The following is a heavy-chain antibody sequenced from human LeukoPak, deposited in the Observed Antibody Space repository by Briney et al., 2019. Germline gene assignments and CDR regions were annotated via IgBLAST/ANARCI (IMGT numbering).Heavy chain of an antibody. CDR1: GFTVSSNY. CDR3: ARGQGDV. J-gene: IGHJ6*04. CDR2: IDSGGNP. V-gene: IGHV3-53*01. Sequence: HAGGSLRLSCAASGFTVSSNYMSWVRQAPGKGLEWVSSIDSGGNPYYADSVKGRFTISRDSSRNTVYLQMDSLRVDDTAVYHCARGQGDVWGKGTTVTVSS.